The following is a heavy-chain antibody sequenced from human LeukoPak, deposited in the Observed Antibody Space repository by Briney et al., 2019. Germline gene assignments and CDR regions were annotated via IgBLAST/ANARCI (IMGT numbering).Heavy chain of an antibody. Sequence: PGGSLRLSCAASGFTFSSYAMSWVRQAPGKGLEWVSAISGSGGSTYYADSVKGRFTISRDNSKNTLYLQMNSLRAEDTAVYYCAKTMVRGVIIPLFDYWGQGTLVTVPS. CDR1: GFTFSSYA. CDR2: ISGSGGST. D-gene: IGHD3-10*01. CDR3: AKTMVRGVIIPLFDY. J-gene: IGHJ4*02. V-gene: IGHV3-23*01.